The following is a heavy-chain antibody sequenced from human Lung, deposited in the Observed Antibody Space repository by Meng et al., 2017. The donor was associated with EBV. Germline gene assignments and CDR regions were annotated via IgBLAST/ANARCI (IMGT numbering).Heavy chain of an antibody. Sequence: QVQLQESGPGLVKPSGTLSLTCTVSGGAVDSGAYYWSWIRQRPGKGLEWIGYIYYSGSTFYTPSLKSRATLSVDTSKNQFSLKLNSVTAADTAVYYCARLRLVWMFDYWGQGVLVTVSS. CDR3: ARLRLVWMFDY. J-gene: IGHJ4*02. D-gene: IGHD6-19*01. V-gene: IGHV4-31*03. CDR2: IYYSGST. CDR1: GGAVDSGAYY.